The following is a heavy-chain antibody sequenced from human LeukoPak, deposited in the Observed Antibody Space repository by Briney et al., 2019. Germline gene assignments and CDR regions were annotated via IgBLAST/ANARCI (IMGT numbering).Heavy chain of an antibody. Sequence: SETLSLTCAVYGGSFSGYYWSWIRQPPGKGLEWIGEINHSGSTNYNPSLKSRVTISVDTSKNQFSLKLSSVTAADTAVYYCARGRFRKLGWFDPGAREPWSPSPQ. CDR3: ARGRFRKLGWFDP. J-gene: IGHJ5*02. D-gene: IGHD6-13*01. CDR1: GGSFSGYY. CDR2: INHSGST. V-gene: IGHV4-34*01.